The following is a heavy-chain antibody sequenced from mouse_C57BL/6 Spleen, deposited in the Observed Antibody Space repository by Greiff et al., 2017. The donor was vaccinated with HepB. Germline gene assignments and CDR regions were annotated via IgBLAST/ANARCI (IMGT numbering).Heavy chain of an antibody. D-gene: IGHD3-2*02. CDR1: GYTFTSYW. V-gene: IGHV1-69*01. J-gene: IGHJ4*01. Sequence: VQLQQSGAELVMPGASVKLSCKASGYTFTSYWMHWVKQRPGQGLEWIGEIDPSDSYTNYNQKFKGKSTLTVDKSSSTAYMQLSSLTSADSAVYYCSRLSSGYGYAMDYWGQGTSVTVSS. CDR2: IDPSDSYT. CDR3: SRLSSGYGYAMDY.